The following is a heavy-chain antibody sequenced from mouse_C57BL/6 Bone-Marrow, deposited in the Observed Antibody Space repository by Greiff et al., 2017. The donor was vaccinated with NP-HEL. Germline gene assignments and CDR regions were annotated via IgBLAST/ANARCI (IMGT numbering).Heavy chain of an antibody. Sequence: QVQLQQSGAELARPGASVKLSCKASGYTFTSYGISWVKQRTGQGLEWIGEIYPRSGNTYYNEKFKGKATLTADKSSSTAYMELRSLTSEDSAVYFCARRDSLGAYWGQGTLVTVSA. J-gene: IGHJ3*01. CDR3: ARRDSLGAY. V-gene: IGHV1-81*01. D-gene: IGHD6-2*01. CDR1: GYTFTSYG. CDR2: IYPRSGNT.